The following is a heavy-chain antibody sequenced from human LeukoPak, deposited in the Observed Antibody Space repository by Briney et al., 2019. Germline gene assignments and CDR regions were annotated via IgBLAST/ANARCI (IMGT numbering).Heavy chain of an antibody. Sequence: PGRSLRLSCAASGFTFSSYGMHWVRQAPGKGLEWVAVIWYDGSNKYYAASVKGRFTISRDNSKNTLYLQMNSLRAEVTAVYYGXXXXXXXXILTGYQNYYYGMDVWGQGTTVTVSS. D-gene: IGHD3-9*01. CDR2: IWYDGSNK. CDR1: GFTFSSYG. CDR3: XXXXXXXXILTGYQNYYYGMDV. J-gene: IGHJ6*02. V-gene: IGHV3-33*01.